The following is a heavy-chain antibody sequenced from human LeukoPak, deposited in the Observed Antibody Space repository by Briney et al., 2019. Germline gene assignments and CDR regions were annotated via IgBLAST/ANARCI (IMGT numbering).Heavy chain of an antibody. D-gene: IGHD2-21*01. Sequence: GGSLRLSCAASGFTFSSYGMHWVRQAPGKGLEWVAVISYDGSNKYYADSVKGRFTISRDNSKNTLYLQMNSLRAEDTAVYYCAKALSMMVMGVYFDYWGQGTLVTVSS. CDR1: GFTFSSYG. CDR3: AKALSMMVMGVYFDY. V-gene: IGHV3-30*18. J-gene: IGHJ4*02. CDR2: ISYDGSNK.